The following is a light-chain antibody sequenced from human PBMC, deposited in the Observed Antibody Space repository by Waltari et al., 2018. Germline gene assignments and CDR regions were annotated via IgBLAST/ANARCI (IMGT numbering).Light chain of an antibody. CDR3: QHYHSLPYT. Sequence: DIQLTQSPSSLSAAVGDRVTITCQATQDITTSLSWFQQKPGKAPQLLISDASSLQACVPSRFSGTGSGTAFSFTITSLQPEDSATYYCQHYHSLPYTFGRGTKLQIK. J-gene: IGKJ2*01. V-gene: IGKV1-33*01. CDR1: QDITTS. CDR2: DAS.